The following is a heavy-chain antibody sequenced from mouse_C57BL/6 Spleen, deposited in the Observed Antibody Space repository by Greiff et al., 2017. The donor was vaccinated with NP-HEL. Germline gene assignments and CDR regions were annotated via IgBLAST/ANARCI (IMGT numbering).Heavy chain of an antibody. J-gene: IGHJ2*01. CDR3: ARGLGNYES. D-gene: IGHD2-1*01. V-gene: IGHV5-4*01. CDR2: ISDGGSYT. Sequence: EVHLVESGGGLVKPGGSLKLSCAASGFTFSSYAMSWVRQTPEKRLEWVATISDGGSYTYYPDNVKGRFTISRDNAKNNLYLQMSHLKSEDTAMYYCARGLGNYESWGQGTTLTVSS. CDR1: GFTFSSYA.